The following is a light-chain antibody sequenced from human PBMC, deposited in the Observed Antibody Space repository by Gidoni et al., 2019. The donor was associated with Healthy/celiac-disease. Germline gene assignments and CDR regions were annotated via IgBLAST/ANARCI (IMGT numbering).Light chain of an antibody. CDR2: AAS. J-gene: IGKJ5*01. Sequence: DIQMTQSPSSLSASVGDRVTITCRASQSISSHLNWYQQKPGKAPKLLIYAASSLQSGVPSRFSGSGSGTDFTLTISSLQPEDFATYYCQQSYSTPRRTFGQGTRLEIK. CDR1: QSISSH. V-gene: IGKV1-39*01. CDR3: QQSYSTPRRT.